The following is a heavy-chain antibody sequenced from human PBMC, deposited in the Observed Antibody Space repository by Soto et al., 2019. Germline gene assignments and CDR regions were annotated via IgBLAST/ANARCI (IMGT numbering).Heavy chain of an antibody. D-gene: IGHD6-6*01. CDR2: ISGSGCGI. CDR1: GFTLSGYV. J-gene: IGHJ4*02. Sequence: EVQLLESGGGLVQPGGSLRLSCAASGFTLSGYVMSWVRQASGKGLEWVSAISGSGCGIYLADSVEGRFTISRDNSKNTLYLQMNSLRAEDTAVYYCAKGSASGRPYYFDYWGQGILVTVSS. CDR3: AKGSASGRPYYFDY. V-gene: IGHV3-23*01.